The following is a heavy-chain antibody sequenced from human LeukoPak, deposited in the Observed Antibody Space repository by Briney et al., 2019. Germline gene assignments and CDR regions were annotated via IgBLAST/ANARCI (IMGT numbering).Heavy chain of an antibody. CDR2: FYPGNSDT. Sequence: GESLNISWKGSGYSFTTYWIDWVRQMPGKGLGWMWIFYPGNSDTRYSPSFQGQVTISADTSISTAYLQWSSLKASDTAMYYCARLMVPTSTSYCFDYWGQGTLVNVSS. CDR1: GYSFTTYW. D-gene: IGHD4/OR15-4a*01. J-gene: IGHJ4*02. CDR3: ARLMVPTSTSYCFDY. V-gene: IGHV5-51*01.